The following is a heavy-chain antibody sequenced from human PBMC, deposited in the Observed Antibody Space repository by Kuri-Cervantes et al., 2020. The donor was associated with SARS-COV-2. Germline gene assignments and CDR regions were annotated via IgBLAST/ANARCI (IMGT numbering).Heavy chain of an antibody. J-gene: IGHJ4*02. D-gene: IGHD3-22*01. Sequence: GGSLRLSCAASGFTFSSYEMNWVRQAPGKGLGWVSYISSSGSTIGGADSVKGRFTISRDNAKNSLYLQMNSLRAEDTAVYYCARPYDEGPTTPNWGQGTLVTVSS. CDR2: ISSSGSTI. CDR3: ARPYDEGPTTPN. V-gene: IGHV3-48*03. CDR1: GFTFSSYE.